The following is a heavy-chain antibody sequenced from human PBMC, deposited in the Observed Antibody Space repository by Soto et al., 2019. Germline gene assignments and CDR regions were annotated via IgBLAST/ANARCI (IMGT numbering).Heavy chain of an antibody. CDR2: VYYSAST. D-gene: IGHD2-21*02. J-gene: IGHJ5*02. Sequence: QLQLQESGPGLVKPSETLSLTCSVSGGSISSSSCFWGWIRQPPGKGLEWIGSVYYSASTYYNPSLKSRVTVSVDSTKNQFSLKLSSVTAADTAVYYCASHPSDVWFDPWCQGTLVTVSS. V-gene: IGHV4-39*01. CDR1: GGSISSSSCF. CDR3: ASHPSDVWFDP.